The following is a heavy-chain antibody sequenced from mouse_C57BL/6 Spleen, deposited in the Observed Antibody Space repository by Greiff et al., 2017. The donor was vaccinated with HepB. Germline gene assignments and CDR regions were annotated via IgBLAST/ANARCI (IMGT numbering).Heavy chain of an antibody. J-gene: IGHJ1*03. CDR1: GFTFSSYG. V-gene: IGHV5-6*02. CDR2: ISSGGSYT. CDR3: ARQYGNWYFDV. D-gene: IGHD2-10*02. Sequence: EVMLVESGGDLVKPGGSLKLSCAASGFTFSSYGMSWVRQTPDKRLEWVATISSGGSYTYYPDSVKGRFTISRDNAKNTLYLQMSSLKSEDTAMYYCARQYGNWYFDVWGTGTTVTVSS.